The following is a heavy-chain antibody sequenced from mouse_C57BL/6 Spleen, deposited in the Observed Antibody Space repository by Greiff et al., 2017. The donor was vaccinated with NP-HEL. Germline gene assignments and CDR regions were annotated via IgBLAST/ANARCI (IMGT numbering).Heavy chain of an antibody. CDR2: ISSGSSTI. D-gene: IGHD2-1*01. CDR3: ARSHYGNFAY. Sequence: DVKLVESGGGLVKPGGSLKLSCAASGFTFSDYGMHWVRQAPETGLEWVAYISSGSSTIYYADTVKGRFTISRDKAKNTLFLQMTRLRSEDTAMYYCARSHYGNFAYWGQGTLVTVSA. J-gene: IGHJ3*01. V-gene: IGHV5-17*01. CDR1: GFTFSDYG.